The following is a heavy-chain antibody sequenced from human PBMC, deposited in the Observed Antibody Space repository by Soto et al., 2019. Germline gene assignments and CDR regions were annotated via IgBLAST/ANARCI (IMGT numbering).Heavy chain of an antibody. D-gene: IGHD5-12*01. CDR3: ARDPYRGRCDY. J-gene: IGHJ4*02. CDR1: GYTLNRHG. CDR2: ISAYNGNT. Sequence: GGPGEGSCKGSGYTLNRHGIRWVGQAPGQGLEWMGWISAYNGNTNYAQKLQGRVTMTTDTSTSTAYMELRSLRSDDTAVYYCARDPYRGRCDYCGRGSLVTVSS. V-gene: IGHV1-18*01.